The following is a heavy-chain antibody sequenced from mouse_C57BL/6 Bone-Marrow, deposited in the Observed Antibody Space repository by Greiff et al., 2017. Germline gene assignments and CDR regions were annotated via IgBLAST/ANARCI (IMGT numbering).Heavy chain of an antibody. CDR2: ISNGGGST. Sequence: DVQLVESGGGLVQPGGSLKLSCAASGFTFSDYYMYWVRQTPEKRLEWVAYISNGGGSTYYPDTVKGRFTISRDNAKNTLYLQMSRLKSEDTAMYYCARGTYYCGSRRYFDVWGTGTTVTVSS. V-gene: IGHV5-12*01. CDR3: ARGTYYCGSRRYFDV. CDR1: GFTFSDYY. J-gene: IGHJ1*03. D-gene: IGHD1-1*01.